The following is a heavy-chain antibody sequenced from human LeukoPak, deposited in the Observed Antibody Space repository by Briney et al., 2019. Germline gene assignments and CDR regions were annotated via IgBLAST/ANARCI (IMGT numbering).Heavy chain of an antibody. D-gene: IGHD6-19*01. J-gene: IGHJ3*02. V-gene: IGHV3-7*01. CDR2: IKQDGSEK. CDR3: ARDSLDSSGWYHDALDI. Sequence: GGSLRLSCAASGFTFSSYWMSWVRQAPGKGLEWVANIKQDGSEKYYVDSVKGRFTISRDNAKNSLYLQMNSLRAEDTAVYCCARDSLDSSGWYHDALDIWGQGTMVTVSS. CDR1: GFTFSSYW.